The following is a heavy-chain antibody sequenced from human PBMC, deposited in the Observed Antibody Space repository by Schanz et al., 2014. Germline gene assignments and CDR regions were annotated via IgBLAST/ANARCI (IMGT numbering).Heavy chain of an antibody. D-gene: IGHD3-10*01. Sequence: QVQLEESGGGVVQPGGSLRLSCVASGFSFSGFAVHWVRQAPGKGLEWVSIVSHDGFTKHYADSVRGRFTLSRDNSKNTLYLQMNSLRTEDTAVYYCARGDMVRGVFDYWGQGTLVTVSS. CDR2: VSHDGFTK. CDR1: GFSFSGFA. V-gene: IGHV3-30*04. CDR3: ARGDMVRGVFDY. J-gene: IGHJ4*02.